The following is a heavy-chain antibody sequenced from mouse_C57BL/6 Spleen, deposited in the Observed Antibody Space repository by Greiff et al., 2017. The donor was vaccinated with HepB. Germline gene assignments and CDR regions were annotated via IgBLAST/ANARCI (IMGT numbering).Heavy chain of an antibody. CDR3: AKWGDGRGTWFAY. CDR1: GYAFSSSW. D-gene: IGHD1-1*02. CDR2: IYPGDGDT. V-gene: IGHV1-82*01. Sequence: QVQLQQSGPELVKPGASVKISCKASGYAFSSSWMNWVKQRPGKGLEWIGRIYPGDGDTNYNGKFKGKATLTADKSSSTAYMQLSSLTSEDSAVYFCAKWGDGRGTWFAYWGQGTLVTVSA. J-gene: IGHJ3*01.